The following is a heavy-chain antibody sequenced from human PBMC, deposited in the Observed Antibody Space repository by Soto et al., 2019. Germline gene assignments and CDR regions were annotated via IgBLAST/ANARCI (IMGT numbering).Heavy chain of an antibody. V-gene: IGHV4-59*08. CDR1: GGSISSYY. J-gene: IGHJ3*02. Sequence: SETLSLTCTVSGGSISSYYWSWIRQPPGKGLEWIGYIYYSGSTNYNPSLKSRVTISVDTSKNQFSLKLSSVTAADTAVYYCARHRGENGIAAFDIWGQGTMVTVSS. CDR3: ARHRGENGIAAFDI. CDR2: IYYSGST. D-gene: IGHD3-16*01.